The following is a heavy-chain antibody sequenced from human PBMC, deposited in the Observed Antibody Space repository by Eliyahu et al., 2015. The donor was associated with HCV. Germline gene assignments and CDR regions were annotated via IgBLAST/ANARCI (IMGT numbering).Heavy chain of an antibody. CDR3: TSPLGLSNLLNYYYYGMDV. CDR1: GFPFSGSA. V-gene: IGHV3-73*02. Sequence: EVQLVESGGGLVQPGGSLKLSCAASGFPFSGSAMHWVRQASGKGLEWVGRIRSKANSYATAYAASVKGRFTISRDDSKNTAYLQMNSLKTEDTAVYYCTSPLGLSNLLNYYYYGMDVWGQGTTVTVSS. D-gene: IGHD1-26*01. J-gene: IGHJ6*02. CDR2: IRSKANSYAT.